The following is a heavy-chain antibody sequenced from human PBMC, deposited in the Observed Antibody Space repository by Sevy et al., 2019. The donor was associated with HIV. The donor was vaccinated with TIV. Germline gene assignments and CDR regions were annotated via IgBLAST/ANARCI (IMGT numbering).Heavy chain of an antibody. Sequence: GGSLRLSCAASGFTFSNAWMSWVRQAPGKGLEWVASIKQDGSDKYYVDSVKGRFTISRDNAKNSLYLQMNSLRVEDTAVYYCASPGTKGFDPWGQGTLVTVSS. CDR1: GFTFSNAW. D-gene: IGHD2-8*01. CDR2: IKQDGSDK. CDR3: ASPGTKGFDP. V-gene: IGHV3-7*03. J-gene: IGHJ5*02.